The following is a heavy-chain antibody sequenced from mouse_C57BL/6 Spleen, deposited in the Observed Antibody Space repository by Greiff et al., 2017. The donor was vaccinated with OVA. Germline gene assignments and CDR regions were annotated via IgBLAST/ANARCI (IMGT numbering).Heavy chain of an antibody. D-gene: IGHD1-1*01. CDR2: INPSSGYT. CDR3: ANYGSSPFAY. J-gene: IGHJ3*01. V-gene: IGHV1-4*01. CDR1: GYTFTSYT. Sequence: AQLVESGAELARPGASVKMSCKASGYTFTSYTMHWVKQRPGQGLEWIGYINPSSGYTKYNQKFKDKATLTADKSSSTAYMQLSSLTSEDSAVYYCANYGSSPFAYWGQGTLVTVSA.